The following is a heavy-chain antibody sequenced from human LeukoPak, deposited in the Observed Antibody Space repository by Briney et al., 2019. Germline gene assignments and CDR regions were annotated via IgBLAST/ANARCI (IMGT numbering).Heavy chain of an antibody. V-gene: IGHV1-2*02. CDR1: GYTFTSYY. D-gene: IGHD3-10*01. CDR2: INPNSGGT. Sequence: ASVKVSCKASGYTFTSYYMHWVRQAPGQGPEWMGWINPNSGGTNYAQKFQGRVTMTRDTSISTAYMELSRLRSDDTAVYYCARGEYGSGIISEDWGQGTLVTVSS. J-gene: IGHJ4*02. CDR3: ARGEYGSGIISED.